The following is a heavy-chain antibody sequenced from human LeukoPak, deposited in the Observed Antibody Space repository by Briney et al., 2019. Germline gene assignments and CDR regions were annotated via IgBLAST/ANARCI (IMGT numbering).Heavy chain of an antibody. D-gene: IGHD6-6*01. CDR3: ARGKEQLVLESFFDY. Sequence: ASVKASCKVSASTFTTYYMHWVRPAHGRGSEWMGIIKPRGGRTNYAQNFQGRITMPRDMYTSTVYMELSSLRSDDTALYYCARGKEQLVLESFFDYWGQGTLVTVSS. V-gene: IGHV1-46*01. CDR1: ASTFTTYY. J-gene: IGHJ4*02. CDR2: IKPRGGRT.